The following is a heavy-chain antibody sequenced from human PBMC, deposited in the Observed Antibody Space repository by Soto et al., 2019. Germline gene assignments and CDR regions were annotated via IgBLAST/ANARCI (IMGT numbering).Heavy chain of an antibody. CDR3: ARMIAAAAWRAFDI. D-gene: IGHD6-13*01. J-gene: IGHJ3*02. CDR1: GYTFTSYG. CDR2: ISAYNGNT. V-gene: IGHV1-18*04. Sequence: QVQLVQSGAEVKKPGASVKVSCKASGYTFTSYGISWVRQAPGHGREWMGWISAYNGNTNYAQKLQGRVTMTTDTYTSTAYMELMSLRADDTAVYYCARMIAAAAWRAFDIWGQGTMVTVSS.